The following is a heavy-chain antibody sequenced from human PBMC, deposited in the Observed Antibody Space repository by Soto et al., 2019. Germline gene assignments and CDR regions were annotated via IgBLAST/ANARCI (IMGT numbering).Heavy chain of an antibody. CDR3: ARDSSSWKNYFYGLDV. D-gene: IGHD6-13*01. Sequence: GESLKISCKASGFTFANYWIAWVRQMPGKGLELMGIIYPRDSDTRYSPSFQGQVTISGDKSISTAYLQWSSLKASDSAMYYCARDSSSWKNYFYGLDVWGQGTTVTVSS. J-gene: IGHJ6*02. CDR1: GFTFANYW. V-gene: IGHV5-51*01. CDR2: IYPRDSDT.